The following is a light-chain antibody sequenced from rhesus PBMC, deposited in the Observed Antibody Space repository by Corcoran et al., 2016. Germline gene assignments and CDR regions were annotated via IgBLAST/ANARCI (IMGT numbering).Light chain of an antibody. J-gene: IGKJ1*01. CDR1: QSVGNY. CDR2: GAS. V-gene: IGKV3-24*04. Sequence: IVVTQSPATLSLSPGERATLSCRASQSVGNYLAWYQQKPGQAPRLLMYGASSRATGIPGMFSGSGYGTDFTLHISSLEPEDVGVYYWQQSRNLWTFGQGTKVEIK. CDR3: QQSRNLWT.